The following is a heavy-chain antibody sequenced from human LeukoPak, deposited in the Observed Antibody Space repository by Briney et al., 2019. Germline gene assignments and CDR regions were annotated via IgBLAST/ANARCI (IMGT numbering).Heavy chain of an antibody. Sequence: GGSLRLSCAASGFTFSSYGMHWVRQAPGKGLEWVAVISYDGSNKYYADSVKGRFTISRDSSKNTLYLQMNSLRAEDTAVYYCAKGPRQWLVTGAFDIWGQGTMVTVSS. CDR1: GFTFSSYG. CDR3: AKGPRQWLVTGAFDI. V-gene: IGHV3-30*18. D-gene: IGHD6-19*01. J-gene: IGHJ3*02. CDR2: ISYDGSNK.